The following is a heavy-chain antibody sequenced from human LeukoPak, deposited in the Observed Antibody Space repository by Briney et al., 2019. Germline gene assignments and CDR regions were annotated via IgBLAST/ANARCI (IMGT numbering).Heavy chain of an antibody. D-gene: IGHD7-27*01. CDR2: ISAYNGNT. J-gene: IGHJ1*01. CDR3: ARDSSLSRRYWGAEYFQH. Sequence: ASVKVSCKASGYTFTSYGISWVRQAPGQGLEWMGWISAYNGNTNYAQKLQGRVTMTTDTSTSTAYVELRSLRSDDTAVYYCARDSSLSRRYWGAEYFQHWGQGTLVTVSS. CDR1: GYTFTSYG. V-gene: IGHV1-18*01.